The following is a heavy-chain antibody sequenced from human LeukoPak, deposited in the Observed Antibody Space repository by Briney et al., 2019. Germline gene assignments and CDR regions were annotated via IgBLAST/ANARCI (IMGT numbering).Heavy chain of an antibody. CDR3: ARDLITMVRGVIIYYGMDV. V-gene: IGHV3-30*04. J-gene: IGHJ6*04. CDR1: GFTFSSYA. Sequence: PGGTLRLSSAASGFTFSSYAMHWVGQAPGKGLEWGAVISYDGSNKSYADSVKGRFTISRDNCKNTLYLQTNSLRAEDPAVYYCARDLITMVRGVIIYYGMDVWGKGTTVTLSS. CDR2: ISYDGSNK. D-gene: IGHD3-10*01.